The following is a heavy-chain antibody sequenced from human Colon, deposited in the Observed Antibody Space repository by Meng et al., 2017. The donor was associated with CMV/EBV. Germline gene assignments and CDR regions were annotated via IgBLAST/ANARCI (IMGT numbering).Heavy chain of an antibody. Sequence: GESLKISCAASGVILSSMYMNWVRQTPGKGLEWVALLYSGNTTKYADSVTGRFTISRDSSKNTLYLQMNNVRPEDTAIYYCARGRRYCTSDSCYILDSWGQGTLVTVSS. CDR1: GVILSSMY. J-gene: IGHJ4*02. V-gene: IGHV3-66*02. D-gene: IGHD2-2*02. CDR3: ARGRRYCTSDSCYILDS. CDR2: LYSGNTT.